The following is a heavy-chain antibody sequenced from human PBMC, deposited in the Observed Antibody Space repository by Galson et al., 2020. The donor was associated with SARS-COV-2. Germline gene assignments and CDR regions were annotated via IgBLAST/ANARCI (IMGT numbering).Heavy chain of an antibody. CDR3: AKTDEMDY. CDR2: ISWNSGSI. Sequence: LKISCAASGFTFDDYAMHWVRQAPGKGLEWVSGISWNSGSIGYADSVKGRFTISRDNAKNSLYLQMNSLRAEDTALYYCAKTDEMDYWGQGTLVTVSS. CDR1: GFTFDDYA. J-gene: IGHJ4*02. V-gene: IGHV3-9*01.